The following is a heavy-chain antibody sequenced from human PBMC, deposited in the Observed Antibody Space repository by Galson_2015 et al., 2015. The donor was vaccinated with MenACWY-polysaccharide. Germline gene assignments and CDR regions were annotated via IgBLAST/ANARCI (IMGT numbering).Heavy chain of an antibody. D-gene: IGHD4-23*01. CDR3: ARVRGRTVDMWYFDY. J-gene: IGHJ4*02. CDR2: TTPQSGN. V-gene: IGHV3-48*02. Sequence: SLRLSCAVSEFILTTYSIIWVRQAPGKGLEWIVYTTPQSGNYYTASVKGRFTGSRDNAKNSAFLQMDSLRDEDTALYYCARVRGRTVDMWYFDYWGQGNLVTVSS. CDR1: EFILTTYS.